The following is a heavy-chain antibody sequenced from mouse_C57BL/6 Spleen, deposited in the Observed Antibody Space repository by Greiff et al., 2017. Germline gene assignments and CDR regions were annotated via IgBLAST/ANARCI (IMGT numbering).Heavy chain of an antibody. V-gene: IGHV1-50*01. Sequence: QVQLQQPGAELVKPGASVKLSCKASGYTFTSYWMQWVKQRPGRGLEWIGEIDPSDSSTNYNQKFKGKATLTVDTSSSTAYMQLSSLTSEDSAVYYCARRETGLYCDYWGQGTTLTVSS. J-gene: IGHJ2*01. D-gene: IGHD3-1*01. CDR3: ARRETGLYCDY. CDR1: GYTFTSYW. CDR2: IDPSDSST.